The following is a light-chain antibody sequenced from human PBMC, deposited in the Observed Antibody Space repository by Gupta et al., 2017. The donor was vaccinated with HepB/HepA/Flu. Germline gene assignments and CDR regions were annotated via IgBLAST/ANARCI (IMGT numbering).Light chain of an antibody. CDR2: AAS. V-gene: IGKV1-39*01. CDR3: QHNYSINT. J-gene: IGKJ4*01. CDR1: QTILNY. Sequence: DIQMTQSPFSLSASVGDRVTIPCRASQTILNYLNWYQQKPGKAPKVLIYAASRVQRGVTSRFSGSGEGKDFTLTSSMRQYEDCATYYGQHNYSINTFGGGTMVEIK.